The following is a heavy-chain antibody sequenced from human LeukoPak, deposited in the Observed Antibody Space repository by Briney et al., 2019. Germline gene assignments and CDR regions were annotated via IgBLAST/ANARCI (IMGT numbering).Heavy chain of an antibody. CDR3: AKDIVVGYYYGMDV. Sequence: GGSLRLSCAASGFTFSSYAMSWVRQAPGKGLEWVSSVFGSGGSTYYADSVKGRFTISRDNSKNTLYLQMNTLRAEDTAVYYCAKDIVVGYYYGMDVWGQGTTVTVSS. V-gene: IGHV3-23*01. CDR2: VFGSGGST. J-gene: IGHJ6*02. CDR1: GFTFSSYA. D-gene: IGHD2-2*01.